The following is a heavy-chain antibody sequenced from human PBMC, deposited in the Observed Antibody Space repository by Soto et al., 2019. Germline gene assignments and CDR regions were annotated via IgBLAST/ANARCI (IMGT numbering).Heavy chain of an antibody. CDR1: GYTFTSYG. V-gene: IGHV1-18*01. Sequence: QVQLVQSGAEVKKPGASVKVSCKASGYTFTSYGISWVRQAPGQGLEWMGWISAYNGNTKYAQQLQGRVTMTTDTATSTGYMELSSLRSDDTAVYFYARRAPPMAGWGQGTKVTVSS. CDR2: ISAYNGNT. CDR3: ARRAPPMAG. J-gene: IGHJ6*02.